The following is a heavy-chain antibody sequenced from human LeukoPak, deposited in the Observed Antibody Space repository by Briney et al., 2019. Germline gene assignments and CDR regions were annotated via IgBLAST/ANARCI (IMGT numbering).Heavy chain of an antibody. J-gene: IGHJ6*03. V-gene: IGHV4-38-2*02. CDR1: GYSISSGYY. CDR3: ARHGNGDYVPYYYYYYMDV. CDR2: IYHSGST. D-gene: IGHD4-17*01. Sequence: SETLSLTCTVSGYSISSGYYWGWIRQPPGKGLEWIGSIYHSGSTYYNPSLKSRVTISVDTSKNQFSLKLSSVTAADTAVYYCARHGNGDYVPYYYYYYMDVWGKGTTVTISS.